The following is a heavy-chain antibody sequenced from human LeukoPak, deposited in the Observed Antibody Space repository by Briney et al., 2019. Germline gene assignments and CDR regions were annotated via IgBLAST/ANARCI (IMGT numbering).Heavy chain of an antibody. CDR1: GGSISSGSYY. CDR3: ASSPPGHQYPFINAFDI. CDR2: IYTSGST. Sequence: SQTLSPTCTVSGGSISSGSYYWSWIRQPAGKGLEWIGRIYTSGSTNYNPSLKSRVAISVDTSKNQFSLKLSSVTAADTAVYYCASSPPGHQYPFINAFDIWGQGTMVTVSS. J-gene: IGHJ3*02. V-gene: IGHV4-61*02. D-gene: IGHD3-10*01.